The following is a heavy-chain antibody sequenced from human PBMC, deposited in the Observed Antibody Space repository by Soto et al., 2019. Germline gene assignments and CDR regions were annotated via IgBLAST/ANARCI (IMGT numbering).Heavy chain of an antibody. CDR2: ISFDTSNS. D-gene: IGHD2-8*02. CDR3: MTPGTSDHSDY. Sequence: ESVGGVVQPGNSLRLSCAVSGIVFSSFGMHWVRQAPGKGLEWVAVISFDTSNSYYADSVNGRFTISRDNSKNLLFLQMDGLRPEDTAVYWCMTPGTSDHSDYWGRGTLVTVSA. J-gene: IGHJ4*02. CDR1: GIVFSSFG. V-gene: IGHV3-30*03.